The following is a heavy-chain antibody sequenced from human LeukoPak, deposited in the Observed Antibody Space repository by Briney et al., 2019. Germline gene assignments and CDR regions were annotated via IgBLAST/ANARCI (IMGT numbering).Heavy chain of an antibody. D-gene: IGHD5-18*01. Sequence: SETLSLTCTVSGGSISSSSYYWGWIRQPPGKGLEWIGSIYYSGSTYYNPSLKSRVTISVDTSKNQFSLKLSSVAAADTAVYYCASKRAMVNAFDIWGQGTMVTVSS. CDR1: GGSISSSSYY. J-gene: IGHJ3*02. CDR2: IYYSGST. V-gene: IGHV4-39*01. CDR3: ASKRAMVNAFDI.